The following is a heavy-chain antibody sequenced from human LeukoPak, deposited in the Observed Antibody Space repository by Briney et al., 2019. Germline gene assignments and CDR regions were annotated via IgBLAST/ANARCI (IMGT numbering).Heavy chain of an antibody. D-gene: IGHD1-26*01. J-gene: IGHJ4*02. CDR3: ARLGGSYHVDY. CDR1: GGSISSYY. V-gene: IGHV4-59*08. CDR2: IYYSGST. Sequence: SETLSLTCTVSGGSISSYYWSWIRQPPGKGLEWIGYIYYSGSTNYSPSLKSRVTISVDTSKNQFSLKLSSVTAADTAVYYYARLGGSYHVDYWGQGTLVTVSS.